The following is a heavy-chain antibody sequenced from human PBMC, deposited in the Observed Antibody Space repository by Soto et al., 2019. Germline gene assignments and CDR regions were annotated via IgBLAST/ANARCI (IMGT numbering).Heavy chain of an antibody. Sequence: GGSLRLSCAASGFTFSSYAMSWVRQAPGKGLEWVSAISGSGGSTYYADSVKGRFTISRDNSKNTLYLQMNSLRAEDTAVYYCAKVPSNIMGRYYFDYWGQGTLVTVSS. CDR2: ISGSGGST. CDR1: GFTFSSYA. V-gene: IGHV3-23*01. D-gene: IGHD3-10*01. CDR3: AKVPSNIMGRYYFDY. J-gene: IGHJ4*02.